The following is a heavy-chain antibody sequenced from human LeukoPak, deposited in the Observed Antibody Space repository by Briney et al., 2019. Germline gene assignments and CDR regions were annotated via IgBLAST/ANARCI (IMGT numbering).Heavy chain of an antibody. J-gene: IGHJ4*02. V-gene: IGHV3-23*01. Sequence: GGSPRLSCAASGFTFTSYSMNWVRQAPGKGLEWVSTISGGGGSTYYADSVKGRFTISRDNSKNTLYLQVNSLRAEDTAVYYCARGPSSNWSGLDFWGQGTLLTVSS. CDR3: ARGPSSNWSGLDF. D-gene: IGHD6-13*01. CDR1: GFTFTSYS. CDR2: ISGGGGST.